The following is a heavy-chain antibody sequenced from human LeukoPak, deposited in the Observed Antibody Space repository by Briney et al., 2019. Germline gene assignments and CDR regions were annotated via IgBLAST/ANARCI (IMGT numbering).Heavy chain of an antibody. CDR2: INPSGGST. J-gene: IGHJ4*02. CDR3: ARMGEHPLTPRNFDY. CDR1: GYTFTSYY. D-gene: IGHD3-16*01. V-gene: IGHV1-46*01. Sequence: ASVKVSCKASGYTFTSYYMHWVRQAPGQGLEWMGIINPSGGSTSYAQKFQGRVTMTRDTSTSTVYMELSSLRSEDTAVYYCARMGEHPLTPRNFDYWGQGTLVTVSS.